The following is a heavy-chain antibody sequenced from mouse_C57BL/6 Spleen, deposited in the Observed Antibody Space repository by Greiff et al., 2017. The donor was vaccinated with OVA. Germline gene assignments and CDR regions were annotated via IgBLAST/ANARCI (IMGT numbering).Heavy chain of an antibody. CDR3: ARASTMVTTGGYAMDY. D-gene: IGHD2-2*01. V-gene: IGHV1-80*01. CDR1: GYAFSSYW. J-gene: IGHJ4*01. CDR2: IYPGDGDT. Sequence: VQLQQSGAELVKPGASVKISCKASGYAFSSYWMNWVKQRPGKGLEWIGQIYPGDGDTNYNGKFKGKATLTADKSSSTAYMQLSSLTSEDSAVYFCARASTMVTTGGYAMDYWGQGTSVTVSS.